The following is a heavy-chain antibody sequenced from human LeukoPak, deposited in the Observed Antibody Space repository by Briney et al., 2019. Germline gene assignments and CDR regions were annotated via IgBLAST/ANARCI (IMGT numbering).Heavy chain of an antibody. J-gene: IGHJ6*02. V-gene: IGHV1-69*04. CDR2: IIPILGIA. Sequence: SVKVSCKASGGTFSSYAISWVRQAPGQGLEWMGRIIPILGIANYAQKFQGRVTITADKSTSTAYMELSSLRSEDTAVYYCARGLRRIPNYGMDVWGQGTTVTVSS. CDR3: ARGLRRIPNYGMDV. CDR1: GGTFSSYA.